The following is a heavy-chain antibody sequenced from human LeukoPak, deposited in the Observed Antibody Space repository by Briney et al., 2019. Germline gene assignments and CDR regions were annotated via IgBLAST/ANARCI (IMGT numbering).Heavy chain of an antibody. Sequence: GGSLRLSCAASGFTFSDYYMSWIRQAPGKGLEWVSYISSSGSTIYYADSVKGRFTISRDSAKNSLYLQMNSLRAEDTAVYYCARELTYYYDSSGYYTFDYWGQGTLVTVSS. D-gene: IGHD3-22*01. CDR1: GFTFSDYY. CDR3: ARELTYYYDSSGYYTFDY. V-gene: IGHV3-11*04. CDR2: ISSSGSTI. J-gene: IGHJ4*02.